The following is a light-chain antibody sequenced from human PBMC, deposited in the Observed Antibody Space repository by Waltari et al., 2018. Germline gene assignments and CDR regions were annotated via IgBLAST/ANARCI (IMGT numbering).Light chain of an antibody. Sequence: ETLMTQSPATLSVSPGERVTHSCRASQSVTTNLAWYQQKPGQAPRLLIYRASTRATGVPARFSGSGSGTEFTLTINALQSEDFAVYYCHQYNNWPPNTFGQGTLLEIK. J-gene: IGKJ2*01. CDR1: QSVTTN. CDR3: HQYNNWPPNT. V-gene: IGKV3-15*01. CDR2: RAS.